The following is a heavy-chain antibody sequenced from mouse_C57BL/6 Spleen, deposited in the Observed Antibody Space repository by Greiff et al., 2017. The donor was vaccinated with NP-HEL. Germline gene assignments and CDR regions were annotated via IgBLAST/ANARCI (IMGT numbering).Heavy chain of an antibody. Sequence: QVQLQQSGPELVKPGASVKISCKASGYAFSSSWMNWVKQRPGKGLEWIGRIYPGDGDTNYNGKFKGKATLTADKSSSTAYMQLSSLTSEDSAVYFCARLPLAMDYWGQGTSVTVSS. CDR3: ARLPLAMDY. CDR1: GYAFSSSW. J-gene: IGHJ4*01. V-gene: IGHV1-82*01. CDR2: IYPGDGDT.